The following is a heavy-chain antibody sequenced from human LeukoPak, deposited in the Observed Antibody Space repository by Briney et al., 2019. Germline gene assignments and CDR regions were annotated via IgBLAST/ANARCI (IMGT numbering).Heavy chain of an antibody. J-gene: IGHJ4*02. V-gene: IGHV1-18*01. CDR3: ARPLYYDSSGAFDY. CDR2: ISAYNGNT. Sequence: ASVKVSCKASGYTFTSYGISWVRQAPGQGLEWMGWISAYNGNTNYAQKLQGRVTMTTDTSTSTAYMELRSLRSDDTAVYYCARPLYYDSSGAFDYWGQGTLVTVSS. D-gene: IGHD3-22*01. CDR1: GYTFTSYG.